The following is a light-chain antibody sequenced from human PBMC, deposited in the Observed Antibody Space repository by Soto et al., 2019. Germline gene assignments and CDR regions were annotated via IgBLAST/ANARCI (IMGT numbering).Light chain of an antibody. J-gene: IGKJ5*01. CDR1: KSVSSA. CDR2: DAS. CDR3: QQRGNWPTT. V-gene: IGKV3-11*01. Sequence: EIVLTQSPATLSLSPGERATLSCRASKSVSSALALYQQKAGQAPRLLIYDASNRATGIPARFSSSGSGTDFTLTINSLEPEDFSVYYCQQRGNWPTTVGQGTRLEIK.